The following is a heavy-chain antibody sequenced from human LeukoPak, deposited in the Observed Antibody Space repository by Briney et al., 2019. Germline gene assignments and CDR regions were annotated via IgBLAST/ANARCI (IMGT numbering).Heavy chain of an antibody. D-gene: IGHD3-22*01. CDR3: ARASYSYDISGWVPFDY. CDR2: INHSGST. CDR1: GYSISSGYY. V-gene: IGHV4-38-2*02. Sequence: SETLSLTCTVSGYSISSGYYWGWIRQPPGKGLEWIGEINHSGSTNYNPSLKSRVTISVDTSKNQFSLKLSSVTAADTAVYFCARASYSYDISGWVPFDYWGQGTLVTVSS. J-gene: IGHJ4*02.